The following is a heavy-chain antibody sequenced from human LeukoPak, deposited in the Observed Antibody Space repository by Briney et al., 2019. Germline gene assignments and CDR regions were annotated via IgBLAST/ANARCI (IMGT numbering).Heavy chain of an antibody. CDR1: GFTFDDYA. J-gene: IGHJ4*02. Sequence: GGSLRLSCAASGFTFDDYAMHWVRQAPGEGLEWVSGISWNSVRIGYADSVKGRFTISRDNAKNSLYLQMNSLRAEDTALYYCAKGHFDWLLSDYIDYWGQGTLVTVSS. CDR2: ISWNSVRI. V-gene: IGHV3-9*01. D-gene: IGHD3-9*01. CDR3: AKGHFDWLLSDYIDY.